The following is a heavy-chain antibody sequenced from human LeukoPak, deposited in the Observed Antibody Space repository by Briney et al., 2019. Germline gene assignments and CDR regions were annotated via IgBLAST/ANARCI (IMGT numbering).Heavy chain of an antibody. D-gene: IGHD3-16*02. CDR1: GFTFSNAW. CDR2: IKSKTDGGTT. Sequence: GGSLRLSCAASGFTFSNAWISWVRQAPGKGLDWVGRIKSKTDGGTTDYAAPVKGRFTISRDDSKNTLYLQMNSLKNEDTAVYYCTPEGLMGVISSDFGYWGQGTLVTVSS. CDR3: TPEGLMGVISSDFGY. J-gene: IGHJ4*02. V-gene: IGHV3-15*01.